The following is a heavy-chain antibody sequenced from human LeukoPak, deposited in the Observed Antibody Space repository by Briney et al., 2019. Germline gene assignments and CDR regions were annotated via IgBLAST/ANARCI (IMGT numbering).Heavy chain of an antibody. CDR2: ISYDGSNK. CDR1: GFTFDDYA. J-gene: IGHJ4*02. Sequence: GGSLRLSCAASGFTFDDYAMHWVRQAPGKGLEWVAVISYDGSNKYYADSVKGRFTIPRDNSKNTLYLQMNSLRAEDTAVYYCARGSYYDFWSGHFDYWGQGTLVTVSS. D-gene: IGHD3-3*01. CDR3: ARGSYYDFWSGHFDY. V-gene: IGHV3-30-3*01.